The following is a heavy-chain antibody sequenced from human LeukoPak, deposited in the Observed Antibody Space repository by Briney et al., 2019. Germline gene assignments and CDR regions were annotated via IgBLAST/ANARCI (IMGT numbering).Heavy chain of an antibody. CDR3: AKDRPDDYTCYYYYGMDV. CDR1: GFTFSSYA. Sequence: GGSLRLSCAASGFTFSSYAMSWVRQAPGKGLEWVSAISGSGGSTYYADSVKGRFTFSRDNSKNTLYLQMNSLRAEDTAVYYCAKDRPDDYTCYYYYGMDVWGQGTTVTVSS. D-gene: IGHD4-11*01. CDR2: ISGSGGST. J-gene: IGHJ6*02. V-gene: IGHV3-23*01.